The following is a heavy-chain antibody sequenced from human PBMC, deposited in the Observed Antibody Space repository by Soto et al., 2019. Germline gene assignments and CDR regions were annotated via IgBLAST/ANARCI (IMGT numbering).Heavy chain of an antibody. V-gene: IGHV3-23*01. CDR1: GFTFSSSG. CDR2: ITDSGGNT. CDR3: AKDSGWLHYY. D-gene: IGHD5-12*01. J-gene: IGHJ4*02. Sequence: EVQLLESGGGLVQPGGSLRLSCAASGFTFSSSGMSWVRQAPGKGLEWVSGITDSGGNTYYVDSVKGRFTISRDNSKNTLSLEMNSLRAEDTAVYYCAKDSGWLHYYWGQGTLVTVSS.